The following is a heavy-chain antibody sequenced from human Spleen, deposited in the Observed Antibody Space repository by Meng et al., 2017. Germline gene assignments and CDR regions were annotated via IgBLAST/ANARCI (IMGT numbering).Heavy chain of an antibody. J-gene: IGHJ4*02. CDR3: ASIVGADSFDY. D-gene: IGHD1-26*01. CDR1: GFIFSDYY. Sequence: VQLVESGGGLVNPVGSLTLSCAASGFIFSDYYMSWIRQAPGKGLEWVSVIYSGGSTYYADSVKGRFTISRDNSKNTLYLQMNSLRAEDTAVYYCASIVGADSFDYWGQGTLVTVSS. CDR2: IYSGGST. V-gene: IGHV3-66*02.